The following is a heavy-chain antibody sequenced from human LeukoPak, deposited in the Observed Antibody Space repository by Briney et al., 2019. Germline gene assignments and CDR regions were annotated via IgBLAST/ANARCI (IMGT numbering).Heavy chain of an antibody. J-gene: IGHJ4*02. CDR1: GGSISSRSYY. D-gene: IGHD6-13*01. CDR3: ARSTVATAGLGFDY. V-gene: IGHV4-39*01. CDR2: IYYSGST. Sequence: SETLSLTCTVSGGSISSRSYYWGWIRQPPGKGLEWIGSIYYSGSTQYNPSLKSRVIISVDTSKNQFSLNLSSVTAADTAAYYCARSTVATAGLGFDYWGQGTLVSVS.